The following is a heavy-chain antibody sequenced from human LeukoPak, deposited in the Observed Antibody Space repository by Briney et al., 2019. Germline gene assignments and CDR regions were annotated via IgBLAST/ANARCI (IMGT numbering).Heavy chain of an antibody. J-gene: IGHJ4*02. V-gene: IGHV3-30*04. Sequence: SCKASGYTFTGYYMHWVRQAPGKGLEWVAVISYDGSNKYYADSVKGPFTISRANSKNTLYLQLNSLRAEDTAVYYCARGEWDDGVYYFDYWGQGTLVTVSS. CDR3: ARGEWDDGVYYFDY. CDR2: ISYDGSNK. CDR1: GYTFTGYY. D-gene: IGHD1-26*01.